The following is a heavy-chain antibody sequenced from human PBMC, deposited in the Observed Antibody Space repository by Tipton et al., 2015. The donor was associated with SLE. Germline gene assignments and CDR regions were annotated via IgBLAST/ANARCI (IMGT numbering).Heavy chain of an antibody. CDR3: ARCGQQLVTDYSFQH. CDR2: IYYSGST. J-gene: IGHJ1*01. CDR1: GGSISNYF. V-gene: IGHV4-59*08. D-gene: IGHD6-13*01. Sequence: LRLSCTVSGGSISNYFWSWIRQPPGKGLEWIACIYYSGSTYYNPSLKSRVTISVDTSKNQFSLKLSSVTAADTAVYYCARCGQQLVTDYSFQHWGQGTLVTVSS.